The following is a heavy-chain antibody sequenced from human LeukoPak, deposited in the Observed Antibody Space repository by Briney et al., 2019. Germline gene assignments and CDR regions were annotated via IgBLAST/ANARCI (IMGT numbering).Heavy chain of an antibody. CDR2: IFYSGST. CDR1: GGSISTSNYY. V-gene: IGHV4-39*07. J-gene: IGHJ6*03. D-gene: IGHD1-26*01. Sequence: PSETPSLTCTVSGGSISTSNYYWGWIRQPPGKGLEWIGNIFYSGSTYYSPSLKSRVTISVDTSKNQFSLKLSSVTAADTAVYYCARGQSGSYYRPQGFYYYYYMDVWGKGTTATVSS. CDR3: ARGQSGSYYRPQGFYYYYYMDV.